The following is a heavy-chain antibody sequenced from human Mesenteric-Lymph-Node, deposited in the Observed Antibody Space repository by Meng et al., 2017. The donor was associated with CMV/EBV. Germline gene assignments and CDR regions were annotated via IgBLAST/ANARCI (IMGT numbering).Heavy chain of an antibody. CDR3: GRGFIDGSGWRSGGFRFHP. CDR2: INPNSGGT. Sequence: ASVKVSCKASGYTFTGYYVHWVRQAPGQGLEWLGWINPNSGGTNYAQKFQGRVTMTRDTSISTAYMELSGLRSDDTAVYYCGRGFIDGSGWRSGGFRFHPWGQGTLVTVSS. V-gene: IGHV1-2*02. J-gene: IGHJ5*02. CDR1: GYTFTGYY. D-gene: IGHD6-19*01.